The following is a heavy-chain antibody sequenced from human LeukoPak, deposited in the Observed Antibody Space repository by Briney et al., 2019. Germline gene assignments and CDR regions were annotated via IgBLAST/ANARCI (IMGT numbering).Heavy chain of an antibody. V-gene: IGHV4-34*01. Sequence: SETLSLTCAVYGGSFSGYYWSWIRQPPGKGLEWIGEINHSGSTNYNPSLKSRVTISVDTSKNQFSLKLSSVTAADTAVYYCARLANYYDSSAARGDAFDIWGQGTMVTVSS. D-gene: IGHD3-22*01. CDR3: ARLANYYDSSAARGDAFDI. CDR2: INHSGST. J-gene: IGHJ3*02. CDR1: GGSFSGYY.